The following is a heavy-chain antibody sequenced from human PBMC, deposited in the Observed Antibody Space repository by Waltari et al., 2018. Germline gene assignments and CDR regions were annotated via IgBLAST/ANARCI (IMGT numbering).Heavy chain of an antibody. CDR2: IYYSGST. Sequence: QLQLQESGPGLVKPSETLSLTCTVSGGSISSSSYYWGWLRQPPGKGLEWIGSIYYSGSTYYNPSLKSRVTISVDTSKNQFSLKLSSVTAADTAVYYCARHDYDSSGYYRYYFDYWGQGTLVTVSS. J-gene: IGHJ4*02. V-gene: IGHV4-39*01. CDR1: GGSISSSSYY. D-gene: IGHD3-22*01. CDR3: ARHDYDSSGYYRYYFDY.